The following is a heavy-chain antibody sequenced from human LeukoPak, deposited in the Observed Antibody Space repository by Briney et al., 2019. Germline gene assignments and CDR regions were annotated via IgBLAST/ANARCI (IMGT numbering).Heavy chain of an antibody. CDR3: ARQESSGKAE. Sequence: SETLSLTCTVSGGSISSSSYYWGWIRQPPGKGLEWIGSIYYSGSTYYNPSLKSRVTISVDTSKNQFSLKLSSVTAADTAVYYRARQESSGKAEWGQGTLGNGFS. CDR1: GGSISSSSYY. D-gene: IGHD3-10*01. J-gene: IGHJ4*01. CDR2: IYYSGST. V-gene: IGHV4-39*01.